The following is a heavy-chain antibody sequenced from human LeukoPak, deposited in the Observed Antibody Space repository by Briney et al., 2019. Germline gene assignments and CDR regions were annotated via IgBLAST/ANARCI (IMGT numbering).Heavy chain of an antibody. CDR1: GYTFTGYY. D-gene: IGHD3-22*01. V-gene: IGHV1-2*02. Sequence: GASVKVSCKASGYTFTGYYIHWVRQAPGQGLEWMGWIMGWINPNRGGTNYAQKFQGRVTMTRDTSVSTAYMELSSLRSDDTAVYYCATYLTVPMIVGYLRAFDIWGQGTMVTVSS. J-gene: IGHJ3*02. CDR2: WIMGWINPNRGGT. CDR3: ATYLTVPMIVGYLRAFDI.